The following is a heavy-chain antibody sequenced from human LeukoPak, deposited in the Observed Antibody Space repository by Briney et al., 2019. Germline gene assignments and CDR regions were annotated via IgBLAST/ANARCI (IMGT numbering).Heavy chain of an antibody. CDR2: IKQDGSEK. D-gene: IGHD2-15*01. J-gene: IGHJ5*02. CDR1: GFTFSSYS. V-gene: IGHV3-7*01. Sequence: GGSLRLSCAASGFTFSSYSMNWVRQAPGKGLEWVANIKQDGSEKYYVDSVKGRLTISRDNAKNSLYLQMNSLRAEDTAVYYCARFQCSGGSCYSWNWFDPWGQGTLVTVSS. CDR3: ARFQCSGGSCYSWNWFDP.